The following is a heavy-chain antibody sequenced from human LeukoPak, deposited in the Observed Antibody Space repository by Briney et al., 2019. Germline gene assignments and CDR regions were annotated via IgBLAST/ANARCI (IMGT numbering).Heavy chain of an antibody. CDR2: IYYSGST. V-gene: IGHV4-59*01. Sequence: PSETLSLTCTVSGGSISSYYWSWIRQPPGKGLEWIGYIYYSGSTNYNPSLKSRVTISVDTSKNQFSLKLSSVTAADTAVYYCARVLREYSSSYSPFDYYYYMDVWGKGTTVTVSS. D-gene: IGHD6-6*01. CDR3: ARVLREYSSSYSPFDYYYYMDV. CDR1: GGSISSYY. J-gene: IGHJ6*03.